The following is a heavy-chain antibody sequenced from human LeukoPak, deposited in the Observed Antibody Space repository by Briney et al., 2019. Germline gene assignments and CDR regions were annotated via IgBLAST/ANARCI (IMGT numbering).Heavy chain of an antibody. D-gene: IGHD3-22*01. CDR2: IYYSGST. J-gene: IGHJ4*02. Sequence: PSGTLSLTCTVSGGSVSSGSYYWSWIRQPPGKGLEWIGCIYYSGSTNYNPSLKSRVTISVDTSKNQFSLKLSSVTAADTAVYYCARSYDSSGYFIPSVFDYWGQGTLVTVSS. CDR1: GGSVSSGSYY. CDR3: ARSYDSSGYFIPSVFDY. V-gene: IGHV4-61*01.